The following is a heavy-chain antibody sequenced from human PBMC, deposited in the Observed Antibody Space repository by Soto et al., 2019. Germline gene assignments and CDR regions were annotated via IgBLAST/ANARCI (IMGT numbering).Heavy chain of an antibody. CDR2: IKPDGSEK. Sequence: EVQLVESGGGLVQPGGSLRLSCAGSGFRLETYWMSWVRQAPGKGLEWVANIKPDGSEKNYVDSVMGRFTISRDNAYNTVNLEVNMLRAEDTPAYDCGRISLRGGSVVVDYSGQGTLVTASS. D-gene: IGHD2-15*01. CDR1: GFRLETYW. J-gene: IGHJ4*02. CDR3: GRISLRGGSVVVDY. V-gene: IGHV3-7*01.